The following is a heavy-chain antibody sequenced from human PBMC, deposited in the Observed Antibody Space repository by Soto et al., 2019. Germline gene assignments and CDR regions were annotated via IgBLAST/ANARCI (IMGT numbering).Heavy chain of an antibody. CDR2: IYYSGST. Sequence: QVQLQESGPGLVKPSQTLSLTCTVSGGSISSGGYYWSWIRQHPGKGLEWIGYIYYSGSTYYNPSLKRGGTVSVDTCKNQLSLTLSSVTAADTAVYYCARGTVITMVRGVIIGDAFDIWGQGTMVTVSS. CDR1: GGSISSGGYY. J-gene: IGHJ3*02. V-gene: IGHV4-31*03. CDR3: ARGTVITMVRGVIIGDAFDI. D-gene: IGHD3-10*01.